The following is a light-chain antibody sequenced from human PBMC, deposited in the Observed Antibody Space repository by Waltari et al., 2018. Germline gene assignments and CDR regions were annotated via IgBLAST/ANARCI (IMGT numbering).Light chain of an antibody. V-gene: IGLV2-14*03. CDR3: SSFTSSSTVL. CDR1: SSAVGAYNY. CDR2: DVS. Sequence: QSALTQAASVSGSPGQSITISCPGTSSAVGAYNYVSWYQQHPGKAPKLMIYDVSNRPSGVSKRFSGSKSGNTASLTISGLQAEDEADYYCSSFTSSSTVLFGGGTRLSVL. J-gene: IGLJ2*01.